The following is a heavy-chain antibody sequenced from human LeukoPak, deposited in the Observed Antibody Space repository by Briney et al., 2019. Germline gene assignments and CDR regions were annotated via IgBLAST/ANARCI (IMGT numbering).Heavy chain of an antibody. CDR1: GYTFTGYY. V-gene: IGHV1-2*02. CDR2: INPNSGGT. J-gene: IGHJ2*01. CDR3: ARGGYSYGWDFDL. D-gene: IGHD5-18*01. Sequence: ASVKVSCKASGYTFTGYYMHWVRQAPGQGLGWMGWINPNSGGTNYAQKLQGGVTMTRDTSISTAYMELSRLRSDDTAVYYCARGGYSYGWDFDLWGRGTLVTVSS.